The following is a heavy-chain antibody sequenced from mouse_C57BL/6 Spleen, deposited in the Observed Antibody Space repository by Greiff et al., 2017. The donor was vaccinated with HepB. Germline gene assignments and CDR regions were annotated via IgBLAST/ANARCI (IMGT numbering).Heavy chain of an antibody. Sequence: VQVVESGAELVKPGASVKISCKASGYAFSSYWMNWVKQRPGKGLEWIGQIYPGDGDTNYNGKFKGKATLTADKSSSTAYMQLSSLTSEDSAVYFCAREGANWGYFDYWGQGTTLTVSS. V-gene: IGHV1-80*01. CDR1: GYAFSSYW. CDR2: IYPGDGDT. D-gene: IGHD4-1*01. CDR3: AREGANWGYFDY. J-gene: IGHJ2*01.